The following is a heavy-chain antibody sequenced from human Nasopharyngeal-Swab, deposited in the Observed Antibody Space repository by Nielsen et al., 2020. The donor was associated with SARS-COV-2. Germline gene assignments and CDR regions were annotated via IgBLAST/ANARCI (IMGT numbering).Heavy chain of an antibody. V-gene: IGHV1-3*01. CDR3: ARVPAVAASRIDY. J-gene: IGHJ4*02. CDR2: INAGKGNT. D-gene: IGHD6-19*01. Sequence: ASVKVSCKASVYTLSNYAMYWVRQAPAQRPEFMGWINAGKGNTIYSQRFQGRVRISRDTSANTVYMELNRLRSEDTAVYYCARVPAVAASRIDYWGQGTLVTVSS. CDR1: VYTLSNYA.